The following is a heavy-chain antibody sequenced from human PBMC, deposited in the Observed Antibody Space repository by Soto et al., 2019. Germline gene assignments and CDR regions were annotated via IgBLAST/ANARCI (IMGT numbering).Heavy chain of an antibody. V-gene: IGHV1-2*04. Sequence: VASVKVSCKASGYTFTGYYMHWVRQAPGQGLEWMGWINPNSGGTNYAQKFQGWVTMTRDTSISTAYMELSRLRSDDTAVYYCARSPGTSYYYDSSGYYSDYWGQGTLVTVSS. D-gene: IGHD3-22*01. J-gene: IGHJ4*02. CDR3: ARSPGTSYYYDSSGYYSDY. CDR2: INPNSGGT. CDR1: GYTFTGYY.